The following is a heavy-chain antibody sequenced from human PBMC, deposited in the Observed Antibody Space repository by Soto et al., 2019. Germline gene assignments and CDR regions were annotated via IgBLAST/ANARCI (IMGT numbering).Heavy chain of an antibody. CDR1: GYTFTSYA. CDR3: ARGPRDYANAYFDY. Sequence: ASVKVSCKASGYTFTSYAMHWVRQAPGQRLEWMGWINAGNGNTKYSQKFQGRVTITRDTSASTAYMELSSLRSEDTAVYYCARGPRDYANAYFDYWGHGTLVTVSS. J-gene: IGHJ4*01. V-gene: IGHV1-3*01. D-gene: IGHD4-17*01. CDR2: INAGNGNT.